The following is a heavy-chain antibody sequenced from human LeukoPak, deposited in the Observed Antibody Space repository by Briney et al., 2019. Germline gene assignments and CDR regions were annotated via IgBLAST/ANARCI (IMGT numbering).Heavy chain of an antibody. J-gene: IGHJ4*02. D-gene: IGHD1-1*01. CDR3: AKDAMATGRGELDF. CDR2: IRYDGNYK. CDR1: GFTFSSYG. V-gene: IGHV3-30*02. Sequence: GGSLRLSCAASGFTFSSYGMHWVRQAPGKGLDWVAFIRYDGNYKSYADSVKGRFTISRDNSKNTLCLQMNSLRAEDTAVFYCAKDAMATGRGELDFWGQGTLVTVSS.